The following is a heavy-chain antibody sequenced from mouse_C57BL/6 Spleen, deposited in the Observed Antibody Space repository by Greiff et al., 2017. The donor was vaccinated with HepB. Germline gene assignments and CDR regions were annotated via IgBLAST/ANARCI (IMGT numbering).Heavy chain of an antibody. Sequence: EVMLVESGGDLVKPGGSLKLSCAASGFTFSSYGMSWVRQTPDKRLEWVATISSGGSYTYYPDSVKGRFTISRDNAKNTLYLQMSSLKSEDTAMYYCARHGGYYGSSFDYWGQGTTLTVSS. D-gene: IGHD1-1*01. J-gene: IGHJ2*01. CDR3: ARHGGYYGSSFDY. CDR1: GFTFSSYG. CDR2: ISSGGSYT. V-gene: IGHV5-6*01.